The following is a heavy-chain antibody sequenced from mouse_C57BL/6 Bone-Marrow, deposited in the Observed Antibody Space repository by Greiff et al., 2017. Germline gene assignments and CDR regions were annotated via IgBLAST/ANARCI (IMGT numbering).Heavy chain of an antibody. CDR1: GYTFTSYW. CDR2: INPSSGYT. Sequence: VQLQQSGAELVKPGASVKLSCKASGYTFTSYWMHWVKQRPGQGLEWIGYINPSSGYTKYNQKFKDKATLTVDKSSSTAYMQLSSLTYEDSAVYYGARSVYGPAWFAYWGQGTLVTVSA. CDR3: ARSVYGPAWFAY. V-gene: IGHV1-7*01. J-gene: IGHJ3*01. D-gene: IGHD1-2*01.